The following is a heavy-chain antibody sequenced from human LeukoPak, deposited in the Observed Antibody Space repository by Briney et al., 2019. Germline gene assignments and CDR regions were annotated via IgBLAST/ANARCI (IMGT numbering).Heavy chain of an antibody. V-gene: IGHV3-33*01. Sequence: GRSLRLSCAASGFTFSSYGMHWVRQAPGKGLEWVAVIWYDGTNTYYADSVKGRFTISRDNSKNTLYLQMNSLRAEDTAVHYCARDSCSGGSCYPDAFDIWGQGTMVTVSS. CDR3: ARDSCSGGSCYPDAFDI. CDR2: IWYDGTNT. D-gene: IGHD2-15*01. J-gene: IGHJ3*02. CDR1: GFTFSSYG.